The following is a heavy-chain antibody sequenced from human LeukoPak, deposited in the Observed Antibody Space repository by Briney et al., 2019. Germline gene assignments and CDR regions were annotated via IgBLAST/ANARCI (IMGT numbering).Heavy chain of an antibody. V-gene: IGHV3-23*01. CDR1: GFTFSSYA. CDR3: AKFGNSYSGIAVAGLNFDY. J-gene: IGHJ4*02. Sequence: GGSLRLSCAASGFTFSSYAMSWVRQAPGKGLEWVSAISDSGGSTYYADSVKGRFTISRDNSKNTLYLQMNSLRAEDTAVYYCAKFGNSYSGIAVAGLNFDYWGQGTLVTVSS. CDR2: ISDSGGST. D-gene: IGHD6-19*01.